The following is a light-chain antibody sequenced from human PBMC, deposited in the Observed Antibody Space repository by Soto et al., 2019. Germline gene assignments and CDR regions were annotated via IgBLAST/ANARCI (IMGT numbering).Light chain of an antibody. CDR1: SSDIGTYNL. V-gene: IGLV2-14*02. CDR3: SSYTSSTTPV. CDR2: EVT. J-gene: IGLJ2*01. Sequence: QSALTQPASVSGSPGQSITISCTGTSSDIGTYNLVSWYQQYPGKAPKLVISEVTNRPSGISHRFSGSRSGNTASLTISGLQADDEADYYCSSYTSSTTPVFGGGTKVTVL.